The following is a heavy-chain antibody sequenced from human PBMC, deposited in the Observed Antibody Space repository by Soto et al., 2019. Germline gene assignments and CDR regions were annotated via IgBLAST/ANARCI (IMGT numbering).Heavy chain of an antibody. Sequence: ASVTVSCQASGYAFTSYYMHWVRQAPGQGLEWMGIINPSGGSTSYAQKFQGRVTMTRDTSTSTVYMELSSLRSEDTAVYYCARTESIVVVTATLDAFDIWGQGTMVTVSS. CDR3: ARTESIVVVTATLDAFDI. D-gene: IGHD2-21*02. J-gene: IGHJ3*02. CDR2: INPSGGST. V-gene: IGHV1-46*01. CDR1: GYAFTSYY.